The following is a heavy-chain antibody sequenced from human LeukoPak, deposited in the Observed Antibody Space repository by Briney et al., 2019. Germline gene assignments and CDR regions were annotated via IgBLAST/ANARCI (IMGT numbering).Heavy chain of an antibody. V-gene: IGHV3-30*02. CDR3: AKDLGIDYGDLFFDY. Sequence: GGSLRLSCAASGFTFSNYGMHWVRQASGKGLEWVAFVYNDGKTKYYAASVKGRFTISRDNSRNSLYIQMNSLRTEDTAVYYCAKDLGIDYGDLFFDYWGQGTLVTVSS. CDR2: VYNDGKTK. J-gene: IGHJ4*02. CDR1: GFTFSNYG. D-gene: IGHD4-17*01.